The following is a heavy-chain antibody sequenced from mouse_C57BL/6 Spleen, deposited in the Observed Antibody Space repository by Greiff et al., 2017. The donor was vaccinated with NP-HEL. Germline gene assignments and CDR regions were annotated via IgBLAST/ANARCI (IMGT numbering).Heavy chain of an antibody. CDR2: ISDGGSYT. CDR1: GFTFSSYA. D-gene: IGHD2-13*01. Sequence: EVRLVESGGGLVKPGGSLKLSCAASGFTFSSYAMSWVRQTPEKRLEWVATISDGGSYTYYPDNVKGRFTISRDNAKNNLYLQMSHLKSEDTAMYYCARKLVSWVQGTLVTVSA. V-gene: IGHV5-4*03. CDR3: ARKLVS. J-gene: IGHJ3*01.